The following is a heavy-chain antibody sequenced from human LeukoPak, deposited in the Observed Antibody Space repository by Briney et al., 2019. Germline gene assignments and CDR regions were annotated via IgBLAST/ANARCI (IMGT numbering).Heavy chain of an antibody. CDR2: ISWDGRAS. V-gene: IGHV3-43D*03. Sequence: PGGSLRLSCAASGFTFDDYAMHWVRQVPGKGLEWVSLISWDGRASYYADSVKGRFTISRDNNKNSVYVQMTSLTTEDTALYYCAKEGEVPGFFDSWGQGTLVTVSS. CDR1: GFTFDDYA. CDR3: AKEGEVPGFFDS. J-gene: IGHJ4*02. D-gene: IGHD3-16*01.